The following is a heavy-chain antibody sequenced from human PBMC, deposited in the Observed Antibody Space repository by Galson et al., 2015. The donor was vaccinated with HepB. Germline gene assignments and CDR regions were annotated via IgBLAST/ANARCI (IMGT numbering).Heavy chain of an antibody. D-gene: IGHD5-18*01. CDR2: ISSGGATK. CDR3: ARDYQLWPFDY. J-gene: IGHJ4*02. Sequence: LSLSCAASGFSFSSYEMNWVRQAPGKGQEWVSYISSGGATKFYADSVKGRFTISRDNAKNSLFLQMNSLRAEDTAVYYCARDYQLWPFDYWGQGTLVTVSS. V-gene: IGHV3-48*03. CDR1: GFSFSSYE.